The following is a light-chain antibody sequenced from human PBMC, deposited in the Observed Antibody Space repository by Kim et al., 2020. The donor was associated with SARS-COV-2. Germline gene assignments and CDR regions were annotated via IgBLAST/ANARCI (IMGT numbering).Light chain of an antibody. CDR1: NNDIGRYNY. CDR3: CSYAGSDSFVV. J-gene: IGLJ2*01. CDR2: DVT. Sequence: QSALTQPRSVSGSPGQSVTLSCTGTNNDIGRYNYVSWYQLHPGKAPKLIIYDVTRRPSGVPHRFSGSKSADTASLTISGLQTEDEADYYCCSYAGSDSFVVFGGRTQLTVL. V-gene: IGLV2-11*01.